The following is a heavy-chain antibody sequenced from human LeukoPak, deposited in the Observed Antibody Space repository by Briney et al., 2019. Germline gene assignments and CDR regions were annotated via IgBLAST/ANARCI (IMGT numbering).Heavy chain of an antibody. J-gene: IGHJ3*02. V-gene: IGHV3-13*01. CDR2: IGTAGDT. D-gene: IGHD6-19*01. Sequence: GGSLGLSCAASGFTFSSYDMHWVRQATGKGLEWVSAIGTAGDTYYPGSVKGRFTISRENAKNSLYLQMNSLRAGDTAVYYCARGSQWLASDAFDIWGQGTMVTVSS. CDR1: GFTFSSYD. CDR3: ARGSQWLASDAFDI.